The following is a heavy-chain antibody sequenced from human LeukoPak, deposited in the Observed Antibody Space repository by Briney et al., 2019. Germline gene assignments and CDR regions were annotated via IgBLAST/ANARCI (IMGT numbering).Heavy chain of an antibody. Sequence: GASVKVSCKASGYTFTGYYMHWVRQAPGQGLEWMGWINPNSGGTNYAQKFQGRVTMTRDTSISTAYMELSRLRSDDTAVYYCARDLSVVSGVVMAWFDPWGQGTLVTVSS. D-gene: IGHD3-3*01. CDR2: INPNSGGT. V-gene: IGHV1-2*02. J-gene: IGHJ5*02. CDR1: GYTFTGYY. CDR3: ARDLSVVSGVVMAWFDP.